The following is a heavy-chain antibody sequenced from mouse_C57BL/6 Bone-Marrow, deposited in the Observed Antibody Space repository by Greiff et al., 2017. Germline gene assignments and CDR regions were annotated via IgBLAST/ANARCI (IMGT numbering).Heavy chain of an antibody. CDR2: IDPENGDT. CDR1: GFNFKDDY. Sequence: VQLKESGAELVRPGASVKLSCTASGFNFKDDYMHWVKQRPEQGLEWIGWIDPENGDTEYASKFQGKATITVDTSSNTAYLTLSSLTSEDTAVYYCTRIAYWGQGTLVTVSA. J-gene: IGHJ3*01. V-gene: IGHV14-4*01. CDR3: TRIAY.